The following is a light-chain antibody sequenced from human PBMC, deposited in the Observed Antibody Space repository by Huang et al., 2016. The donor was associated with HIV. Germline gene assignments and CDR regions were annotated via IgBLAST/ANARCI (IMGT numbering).Light chain of an antibody. V-gene: IGKV3-15*01. CDR3: QQYDSWPHT. CDR2: VVP. Sequence: EIVMTQSPATLSVSPGERATLSCRASQSVGSNLAWYQKKPGQAPRLLIYVVPTRATGIPARFSGSGSGTEFTLTISSLQSEDFAVYYCQQYDSWPHTFGQGTKLEIK. J-gene: IGKJ2*01. CDR1: QSVGSN.